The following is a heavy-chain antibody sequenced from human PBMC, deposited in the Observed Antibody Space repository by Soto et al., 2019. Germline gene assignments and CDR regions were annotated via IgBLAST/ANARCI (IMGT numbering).Heavy chain of an antibody. D-gene: IGHD4-17*01. Sequence: SVKVSCNASGGTFSSYAISWVRQAPGQGLEWMGGIIPIFGTANYAQKFQGRVTITADESTSTAYMELSSLRSEDTAVYYCAREGYGGNSGFDYWGQGTLVTVSS. V-gene: IGHV1-69*13. CDR3: AREGYGGNSGFDY. CDR1: GGTFSSYA. J-gene: IGHJ4*02. CDR2: IIPIFGTA.